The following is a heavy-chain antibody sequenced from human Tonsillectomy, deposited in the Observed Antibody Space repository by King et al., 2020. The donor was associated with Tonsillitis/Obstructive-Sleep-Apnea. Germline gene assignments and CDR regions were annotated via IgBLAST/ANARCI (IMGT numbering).Heavy chain of an antibody. CDR3: AKEGGDYYGWGSYWGRKYYYGMDV. D-gene: IGHD3-10*01. Sequence: VQLVESGGGLVQPGGSLRLSCAASGFAFSNYAMSWVRQAPGRGLEWVSGISGSGGSTNYADSVKGRFTISRDNFKNTLYLQMNSLRAEDTAVYYCAKEGGDYYGWGSYWGRKYYYGMDVWGQGTTVTVSS. J-gene: IGHJ6*02. CDR1: GFAFSNYA. V-gene: IGHV3-23*04. CDR2: ISGSGGST.